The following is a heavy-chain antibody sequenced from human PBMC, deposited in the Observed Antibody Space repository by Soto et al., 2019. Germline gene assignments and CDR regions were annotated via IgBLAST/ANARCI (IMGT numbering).Heavy chain of an antibody. D-gene: IGHD4-17*01. CDR3: AKDDYGDYGPPYYYYGMDV. CDR1: GFTFSSYG. Sequence: GGSLRLSCAAAGFTFSSYGMHWVRQAPGKGLEWVAVISYDGSNKYYADSVKGRFTISRDNSKNTLYLQMNSLRAEDTAVYYCAKDDYGDYGPPYYYYGMDVWGQGTTVTVSS. J-gene: IGHJ6*02. V-gene: IGHV3-30*18. CDR2: ISYDGSNK.